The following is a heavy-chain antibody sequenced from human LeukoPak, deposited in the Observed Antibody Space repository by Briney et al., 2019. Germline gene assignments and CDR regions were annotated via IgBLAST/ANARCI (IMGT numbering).Heavy chain of an antibody. CDR1: GVSITGYY. Sequence: SETLSFTCTVSGVSITGYYWNWIRQPAGQGLEWLGRVYSGGVGYYNPSLTSRVTMSVDTSKNQFSLKLTSLTAADTAVYYCAREEFLHEINSSGYFVYWGQGTLVTVSS. D-gene: IGHD3-22*01. CDR3: AREEFLHEINSSGYFVY. V-gene: IGHV4-4*07. J-gene: IGHJ4*02. CDR2: VYSGGVG.